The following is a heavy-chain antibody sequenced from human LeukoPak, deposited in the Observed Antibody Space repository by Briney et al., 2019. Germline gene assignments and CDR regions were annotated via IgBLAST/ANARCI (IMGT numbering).Heavy chain of an antibody. Sequence: GASVKVSCKASGYTFTSYGISWVRQAPGQGLEWMGWISAYNGNTNYAQKLQGRVTMTTDTSTSTAYMELRSLRSDDTAVYYCARDGVATTVVLSHSLMDVWGQGTTVTVSS. J-gene: IGHJ6*02. CDR1: GYTFTSYG. CDR3: ARDGVATTVVLSHSLMDV. V-gene: IGHV1-18*01. D-gene: IGHD5-12*01. CDR2: ISAYNGNT.